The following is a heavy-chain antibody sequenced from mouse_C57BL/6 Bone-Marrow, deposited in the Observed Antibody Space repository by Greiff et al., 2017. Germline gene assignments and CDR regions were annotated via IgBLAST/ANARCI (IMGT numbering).Heavy chain of an antibody. J-gene: IGHJ3*01. CDR2: IYPGDGDT. CDR1: GYAFSSSW. V-gene: IGHV1-82*01. Sequence: VQLQQSGPELVKPGASVKISCKASGYAFSSSWMNWVKQRPGQGLEWIGRIYPGDGDTNYNGKFKGKATLTADKSSSTAYMQLSSLTAEDSAVXVCAREEYGYEGFEYWGQGTPVTVSA. CDR3: AREEYGYEGFEY. D-gene: IGHD2-2*01.